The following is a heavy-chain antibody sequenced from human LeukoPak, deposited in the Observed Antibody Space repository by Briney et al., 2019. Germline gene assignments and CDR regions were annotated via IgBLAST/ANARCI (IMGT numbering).Heavy chain of an antibody. V-gene: IGHV3-53*01. J-gene: IGHJ4*02. CDR1: GLTVSSNY. Sequence: GGSLRLSCAVSGLTVSSNYMSWVRQAPGKGLEWVSAIYSGGSTFYADSVKGRFTISRDNSKNTLYLQMNGLRAEDTAGYYCARDPYNSGSSYFDYWGQGTLVTVSS. CDR2: IYSGGST. CDR3: ARDPYNSGSSYFDY. D-gene: IGHD3-10*01.